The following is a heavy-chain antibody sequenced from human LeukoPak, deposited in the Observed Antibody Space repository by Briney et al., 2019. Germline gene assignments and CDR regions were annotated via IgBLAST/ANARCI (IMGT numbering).Heavy chain of an antibody. J-gene: IGHJ4*02. CDR2: INHSGGT. D-gene: IGHD6-13*01. CDR3: ARHSSSSYFDY. Sequence: PSETLSLTCAVYGGSFSGYYWSWIRPPPGKGLEWIGEINHSGGTNYNPSLKSRVTISVDTSKNQFSLQLSSVTAADTAVHYCARHSSSSYFDYWGQGTLVTVSS. CDR1: GGSFSGYY. V-gene: IGHV4-34*01.